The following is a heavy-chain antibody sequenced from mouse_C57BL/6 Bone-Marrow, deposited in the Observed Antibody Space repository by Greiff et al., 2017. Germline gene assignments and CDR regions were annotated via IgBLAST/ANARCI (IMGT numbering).Heavy chain of an antibody. CDR2: IYPRSGNT. D-gene: IGHD1-1*01. CDR3: AREDYYYGNSCRHFDY. CDR1: GYTFTSYG. V-gene: IGHV1-81*01. Sequence: VQLQQSGAELARPGASVKLSCKASGYTFTSYGISWVKQRTGQGLEWIGEIYPRSGNTYYNEKFKGKATLTADKSSSTAYMELRSLTSEDAAVYYCAREDYYYGNSCRHFDYWGQGTTLTVSS. J-gene: IGHJ2*01.